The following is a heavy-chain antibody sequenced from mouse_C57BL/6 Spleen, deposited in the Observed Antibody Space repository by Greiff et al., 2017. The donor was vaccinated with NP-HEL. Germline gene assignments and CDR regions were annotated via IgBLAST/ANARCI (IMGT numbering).Heavy chain of an antibody. Sequence: QVQLKQPGAELVRPGSSVKLSCKASGYTFTSYWMHWVKQRPIQGLEWIGNIDPSDSETHYNQKFKDKATLTVDKSSSTAYMQLSSLTSEDSAVYYCARLAITTVVAPYWYFDVWGTGTTVTVSS. V-gene: IGHV1-52*01. CDR3: ARLAITTVVAPYWYFDV. D-gene: IGHD1-1*01. CDR1: GYTFTSYW. J-gene: IGHJ1*03. CDR2: IDPSDSET.